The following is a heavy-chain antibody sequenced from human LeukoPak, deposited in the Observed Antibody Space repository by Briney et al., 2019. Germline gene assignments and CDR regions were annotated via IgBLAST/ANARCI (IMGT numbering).Heavy chain of an antibody. J-gene: IGHJ3*02. Sequence: ASVXXXCXXXGGTFSSYXISWVRXXPXQXXXXXXXIXXXXGTANYAQKFQGRVTITADESTSTAYMELSSLRSEDTAVYYCARVNEGDIVVVPAAISWNAFDIWGQGTMVTVSS. CDR3: ARVNEGDIVVVPAAISWNAFDI. D-gene: IGHD2-2*02. CDR2: IXXXXGTA. CDR1: GGTFSSYX. V-gene: IGHV1-69*01.